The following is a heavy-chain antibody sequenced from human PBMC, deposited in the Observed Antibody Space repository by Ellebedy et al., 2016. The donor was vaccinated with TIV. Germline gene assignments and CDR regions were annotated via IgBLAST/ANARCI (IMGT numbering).Heavy chain of an antibody. CDR1: GFTFSGYW. D-gene: IGHD6-13*01. Sequence: GESLKISCAASGFTFSGYWMSWVRQAPGKGLEWVANIKQDGSEKYCVDSVKGRFTISRDNAKNSLYLQMNGLRAEDTAVYYCAREVWYPASWGQGTLVTVSS. V-gene: IGHV3-7*01. CDR2: IKQDGSEK. CDR3: AREVWYPAS. J-gene: IGHJ4*02.